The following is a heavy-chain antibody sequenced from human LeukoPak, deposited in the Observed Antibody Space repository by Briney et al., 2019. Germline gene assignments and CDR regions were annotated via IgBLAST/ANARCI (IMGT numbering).Heavy chain of an antibody. CDR2: IVPILGIA. Sequence: SVKVSCKASGGTFSSYAISWVRQAPGQGLEWMGRIVPILGIANYAQKFQGRVTITADKSTSTAYMELSSLRSDDTAVYYCARGSNWNDQGSFDYWGQGTLVTVSS. J-gene: IGHJ4*02. V-gene: IGHV1-69*04. D-gene: IGHD1-20*01. CDR3: ARGSNWNDQGSFDY. CDR1: GGTFSSYA.